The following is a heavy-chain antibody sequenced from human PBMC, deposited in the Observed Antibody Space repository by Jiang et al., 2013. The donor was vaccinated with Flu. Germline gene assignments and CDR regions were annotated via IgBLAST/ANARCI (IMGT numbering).Heavy chain of an antibody. V-gene: IGHV4-39*07. CDR1: GGSISTSGSY. D-gene: IGHD2-8*01. CDR2: IYYSGST. Sequence: GPGLVKPSETLSLTCTVSGGSISTSGSYWVWIRQPPGKGLECIGNIYYSGSTYYNPPFRSRVTISVDTSKNQFSLKLSSVTAADTAVYSCARAGYAVRSLFFDYWGQGTLATVSS. CDR3: ARAGYAVRSLFFDY. J-gene: IGHJ4*02.